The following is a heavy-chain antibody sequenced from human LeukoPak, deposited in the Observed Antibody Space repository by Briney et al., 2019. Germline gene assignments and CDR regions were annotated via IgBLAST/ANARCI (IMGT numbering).Heavy chain of an antibody. V-gene: IGHV4-34*01. D-gene: IGHD3-22*01. CDR2: INHSGST. Sequence: PSETLSLTCAVYGGSFSGYYWSWIRQPPGKGLEWIGEINHSGSTNYNPSLKSRVTISVDTSKNQFSLKLSSVTAVDTAVYYCARGGWSGYYYDSSGYLFDYWGQGTLVTVSS. J-gene: IGHJ4*02. CDR3: ARGGWSGYYYDSSGYLFDY. CDR1: GGSFSGYY.